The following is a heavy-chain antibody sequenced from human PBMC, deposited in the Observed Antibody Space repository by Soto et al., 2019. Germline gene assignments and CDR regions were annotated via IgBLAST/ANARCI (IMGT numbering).Heavy chain of an antibody. V-gene: IGHV3-48*02. D-gene: IGHD6-6*01. J-gene: IGHJ5*02. Sequence: PGGSLRLSCAASGFTFSIYSMNWFRQAPGKGLEWVSYISSSGSTIFSADSVKGRFTISRDNAKNSLYLQMNSLRDEDTAVYYCAREAAVPLNWFDPWGQGTLVTVSS. CDR1: GFTFSIYS. CDR3: AREAAVPLNWFDP. CDR2: ISSSGSTI.